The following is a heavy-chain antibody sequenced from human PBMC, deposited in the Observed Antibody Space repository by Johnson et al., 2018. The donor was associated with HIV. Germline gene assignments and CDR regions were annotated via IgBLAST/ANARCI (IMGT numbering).Heavy chain of an antibody. CDR3: ANSRGYGDAFDI. J-gene: IGHJ3*02. CDR1: GFTFSSYA. Sequence: QVQLVESGGGVVQPGRSLRLSCAASGFTFSSYAMHWVRQAPGKGLEWVAVISYDGGNKYYADSVKGRFTISRDNSKNTLYLQMNSLRAEDTAVYYCANSRGYGDAFDIWGQGTMVTVSS. CDR2: ISYDGGNK. V-gene: IGHV3-30-3*01. D-gene: IGHD5-18*01.